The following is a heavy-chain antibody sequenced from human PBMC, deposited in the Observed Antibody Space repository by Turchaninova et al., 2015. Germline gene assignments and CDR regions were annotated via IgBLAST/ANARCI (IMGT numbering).Heavy chain of an antibody. CDR2: ITCGRCYT. D-gene: IGHD4-23*01. Sequence: QVQLVESGGGLVKPGGSLRLSCAASGFTFSDYYMSWIRLAPGKGLGWVSYITCGRCYTNFADSVKGRFTISRDNAKSSLYLQLDSLRVEDTAVYYCARGHGGNIDYWGQGTLVTVSS. CDR1: GFTFSDYY. V-gene: IGHV3-11*06. CDR3: ARGHGGNIDY. J-gene: IGHJ4*02.